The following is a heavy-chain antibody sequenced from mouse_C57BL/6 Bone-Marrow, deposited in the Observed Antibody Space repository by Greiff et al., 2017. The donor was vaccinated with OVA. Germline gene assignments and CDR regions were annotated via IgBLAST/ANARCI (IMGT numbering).Heavy chain of an antibody. D-gene: IGHD1-1*01. Sequence: VQLKESGGGLVKPGGSLKLSCAASGFTFSDYGMHWVRQAPEKGLEWVAYISSGSSTIYYADTVKGRFTISSDNAKNTLFLQMTSLRSEDTDMYYGARGGYYGSSGAMDYWGQGTSVTVSS. V-gene: IGHV5-17*01. CDR1: GFTFSDYG. CDR3: ARGGYYGSSGAMDY. CDR2: ISSGSSTI. J-gene: IGHJ4*01.